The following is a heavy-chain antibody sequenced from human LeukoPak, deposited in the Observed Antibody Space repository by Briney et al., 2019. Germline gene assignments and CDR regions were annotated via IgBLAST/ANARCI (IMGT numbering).Heavy chain of an antibody. D-gene: IGHD5-18*01. V-gene: IGHV3-21*01. J-gene: IGHJ4*02. CDR1: GFIFSSYS. CDR2: ISSSSGYV. CDR3: ARAPYGYYAPFDY. Sequence: GGSLRPSCAASGFIFSSYSMNWVRQAPGKGLEWVSSISSSSGYVYYADSVKGRFTISRDNAKNSLCLQMNSLRAEDTAVYYCARAPYGYYAPFDYWGQGTLVTVSS.